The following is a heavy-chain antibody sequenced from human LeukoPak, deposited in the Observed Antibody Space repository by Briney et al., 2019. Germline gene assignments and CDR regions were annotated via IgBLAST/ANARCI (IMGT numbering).Heavy chain of an antibody. V-gene: IGHV4-39*01. CDR2: IYYSGST. D-gene: IGHD4-17*01. Sequence: SETLSLTCTVSGGSISSSSYYWGWIRQPPGKGLEWIGSIYYSGSTYYNPPLKSRVTISVDTSKNQFSLKLSSVTAADTAMYYCASPLGYGDPGGDAFDIWGQGTMVTVSS. CDR3: ASPLGYGDPGGDAFDI. CDR1: GGSISSSSYY. J-gene: IGHJ3*02.